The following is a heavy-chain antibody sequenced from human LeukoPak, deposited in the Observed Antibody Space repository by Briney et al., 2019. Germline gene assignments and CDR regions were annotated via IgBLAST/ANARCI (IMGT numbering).Heavy chain of an antibody. CDR2: IYHSGST. V-gene: IGHV4-30-2*01. CDR3: ARGYYDSWDY. Sequence: SETLSLTCAVSGGSISSGGYSWSWIRQPPGKGLEWIGYIYHSGSTYYNPSLKSRVTISVDRSKNQFSLKLSSVTAADTAVYYCARGYYDSWDYWGQGTLVTVSS. J-gene: IGHJ4*02. D-gene: IGHD3-22*01. CDR1: GGSISSGGYS.